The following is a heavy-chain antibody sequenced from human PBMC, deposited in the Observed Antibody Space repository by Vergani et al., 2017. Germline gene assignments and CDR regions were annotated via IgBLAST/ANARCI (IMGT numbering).Heavy chain of an antibody. CDR1: GYTFTSYG. V-gene: IGHV1-69*13. J-gene: IGHJ3*02. CDR3: ARDRPGYYDSSGAEGAFDI. D-gene: IGHD3-22*01. Sequence: QVQLVQSGAEVKKPGASVKVSCKASGYTFTSYGISWVRQAPGQGLEWMGGIIPIFGTANYAQKFQGRVTITADESTSTAYMELSSLRSEDTAVYYCARDRPGYYDSSGAEGAFDIWGQGTMVTVSS. CDR2: IIPIFGTA.